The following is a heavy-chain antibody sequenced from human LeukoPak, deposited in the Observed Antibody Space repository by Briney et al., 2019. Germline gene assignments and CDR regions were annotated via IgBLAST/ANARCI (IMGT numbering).Heavy chain of an antibody. Sequence: GGSLRLSWAASGFTFSSYSMNWVRQAPGKGLEWVSYISSSSSTIYYADSVKGRFTISRDNAKNSLYLQMNSLRAEDTAVYYCARDVSVQGGDLYYWGQGTLVTVSS. D-gene: IGHD2-21*02. CDR3: ARDVSVQGGDLYY. V-gene: IGHV3-48*04. CDR1: GFTFSSYS. J-gene: IGHJ4*02. CDR2: ISSSSSTI.